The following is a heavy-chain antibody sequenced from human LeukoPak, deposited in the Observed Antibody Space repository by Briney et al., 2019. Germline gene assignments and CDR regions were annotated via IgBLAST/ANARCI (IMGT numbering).Heavy chain of an antibody. V-gene: IGHV4-61*02. CDR1: GGSISSGSYY. D-gene: IGHD1-14*01. J-gene: IGHJ6*03. Sequence: PSETLSLTCTVSGGSISSGSYYWSWIRQPAGKGLEWIGRIYTSGSTNYNPSLKSRVTISVDTSKNQFSLKLSSVTAADTAVYYCARGTYRPQYYYYMDVWGKGTTVTIYS. CDR3: ARGTYRPQYYYYMDV. CDR2: IYTSGST.